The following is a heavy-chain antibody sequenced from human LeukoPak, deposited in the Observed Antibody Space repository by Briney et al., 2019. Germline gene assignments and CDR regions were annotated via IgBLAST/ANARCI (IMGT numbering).Heavy chain of an antibody. CDR2: ISSSSSYI. CDR3: ARARFGTYYFDY. D-gene: IGHD3-10*01. V-gene: IGHV3-21*01. Sequence: GGSLRLSCAASGFTVSSNYMSWVRQAPGKGLEWVSSISSSSSYIYYADSVKGRFTISRDNAKNSLYLQMNSLRAEDTAVYYCARARFGTYYFDYWGQGTLVTVSS. J-gene: IGHJ4*02. CDR1: GFTVSSNY.